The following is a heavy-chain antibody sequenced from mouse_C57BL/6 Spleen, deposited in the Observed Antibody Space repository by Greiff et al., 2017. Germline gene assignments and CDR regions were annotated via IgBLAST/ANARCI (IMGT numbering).Heavy chain of an antibody. V-gene: IGHV2-4*01. CDR1: GFSLTSYG. CDR3: AKDGNPWAMDY. CDR2: IWSGGST. Sequence: VQRVESGPGLVQPSQSLSITCTVSGFSLTSYGVHWVRQPPGKGLEWLGVIWSGGSTDYNAAFISRLSISKDNSKSQVFFKMNSLQADDTAIYYCAKDGNPWAMDYWGQGTSVTVSS. D-gene: IGHD2-1*01. J-gene: IGHJ4*01.